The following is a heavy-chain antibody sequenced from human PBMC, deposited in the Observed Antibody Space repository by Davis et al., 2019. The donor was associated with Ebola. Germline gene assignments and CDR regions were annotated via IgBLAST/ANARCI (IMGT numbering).Heavy chain of an antibody. V-gene: IGHV3-33*06. D-gene: IGHD2-21*01. CDR1: GFTFSSYG. CDR3: AKDLAYCGGDCYANLFYYYYYGMDV. J-gene: IGHJ6*02. Sequence: PGGSLRLSCAASGFTFSSYGMHWVRQAPGKGLEWVAVIWYDGSNKYYADSVKGRFTISRDNSKNTLYLQMNSLRAEDTAVYYCAKDLAYCGGDCYANLFYYYYYGMDVWGQGTTVTVSS. CDR2: IWYDGSNK.